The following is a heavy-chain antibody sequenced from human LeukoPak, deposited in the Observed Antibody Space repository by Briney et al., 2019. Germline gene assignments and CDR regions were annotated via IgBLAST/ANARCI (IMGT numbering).Heavy chain of an antibody. J-gene: IGHJ4*02. Sequence: GGSLRLSCAASGFTFSSYWMSWVRQAPGKGLEWVANIKQDGSEKYYVDSVKGRFTISRDNAKNSLYLQMNSLRAEDTAVYYCAREKRAEDYYDSSGYYDYWGQGTLVTVSS. CDR1: GFTFSSYW. V-gene: IGHV3-7*01. CDR2: IKQDGSEK. CDR3: AREKRAEDYYDSSGYYDY. D-gene: IGHD3-22*01.